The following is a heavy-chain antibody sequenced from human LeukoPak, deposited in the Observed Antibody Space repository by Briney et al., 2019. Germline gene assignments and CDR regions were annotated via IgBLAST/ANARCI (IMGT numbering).Heavy chain of an antibody. CDR1: GGSISSSSYY. V-gene: IGHV4-39*07. J-gene: IGHJ3*02. Sequence: SETLSLTCTVSGGSISSSSYYWGWIRQPPGKGLEWIGSIYYSGSTYYNPPLKSRVTISVDTSKNQFSLKLSSVTAADTAVYYCARGEDAFDIWGQGTMVTVSS. CDR3: ARGEDAFDI. CDR2: IYYSGST.